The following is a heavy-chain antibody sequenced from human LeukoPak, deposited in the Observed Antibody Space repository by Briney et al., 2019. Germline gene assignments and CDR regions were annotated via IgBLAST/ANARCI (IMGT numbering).Heavy chain of an antibody. CDR1: GGSISSSSYY. CDR2: ISSSGSPI. J-gene: IGHJ4*02. D-gene: IGHD3-16*01. CDR3: ARDPPSRGTRYFDY. V-gene: IGHV3-11*04. Sequence: KPSETLSLTCTVSGGSISSSSYYWGWIRQPPGKGLEWVSYISSSGSPIYYADSVKGRFTISRDNAKNTLYLQMDSLRVEDTAVYYCARDPPSRGTRYFDYWGQGILVTVSS.